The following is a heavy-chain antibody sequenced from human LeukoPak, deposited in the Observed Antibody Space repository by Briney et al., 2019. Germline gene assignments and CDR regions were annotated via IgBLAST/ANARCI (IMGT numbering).Heavy chain of an antibody. CDR2: IDHSGST. D-gene: IGHD3-3*01. J-gene: IGHJ3*02. CDR1: GGSFSGYY. Sequence: SETLSLTCAVYGGSFSGYYWSWIRQPPGKGLEWIGEIDHSGSTNYNPSLKSRVTISVDTSKNQFSLKLSSVTAADTAVYYCARDGRHYDFWSGYYTGNGKDAFDIWGQGTMVTVSS. V-gene: IGHV4-34*01. CDR3: ARDGRHYDFWSGYYTGNGKDAFDI.